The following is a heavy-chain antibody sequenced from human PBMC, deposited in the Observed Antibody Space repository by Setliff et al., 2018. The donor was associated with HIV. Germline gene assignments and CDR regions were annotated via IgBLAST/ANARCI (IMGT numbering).Heavy chain of an antibody. D-gene: IGHD2-2*02. V-gene: IGHV3-74*01. CDR3: ARDASDTYTYDDDDLDV. J-gene: IGHJ3*01. Sequence: GESLSLSCVASGFNIRNYWMHWVRQLPGKELVWVSRVNSEGFKTNYADSVRGRFSISRDNGKNTLFLQMNSLRADDTGVYFCARDASDTYTYDDDDLDVWGQGTVVTVSS. CDR1: GFNIRNYW. CDR2: VNSEGFKT.